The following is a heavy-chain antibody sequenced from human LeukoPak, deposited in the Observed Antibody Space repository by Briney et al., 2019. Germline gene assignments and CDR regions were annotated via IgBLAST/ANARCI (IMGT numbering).Heavy chain of an antibody. Sequence: SVKVSCKASGGTFSSYAISWVRQAPGQGLEWMGRIIPILGIANYAQKFQGRVTITADKSTSTAYMELSSLRSDDTAVYYCARDYAFRAGTTGDYWGQGTLVTVSS. CDR2: IIPILGIA. V-gene: IGHV1-69*04. CDR3: ARDYAFRAGTTGDY. D-gene: IGHD1-1*01. CDR1: GGTFSSYA. J-gene: IGHJ4*02.